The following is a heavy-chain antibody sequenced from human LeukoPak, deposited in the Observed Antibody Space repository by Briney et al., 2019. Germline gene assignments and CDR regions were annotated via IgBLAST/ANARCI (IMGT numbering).Heavy chain of an antibody. CDR1: GGSISSSSYY. CDR2: IYYSGST. D-gene: IGHD6-19*01. CDR3: ARESSGWYSRRWFDP. J-gene: IGHJ5*02. Sequence: PSETLSLTCTVSGGSISSSSYYWGWIRQPPGTGLEWLGSIYYSGSTYYNPSLKSRVTISVDTSKNQFSLKLSSVTAADTAVYYCARESSGWYSRRWFDPWGQGTLVTVSS. V-gene: IGHV4-39*01.